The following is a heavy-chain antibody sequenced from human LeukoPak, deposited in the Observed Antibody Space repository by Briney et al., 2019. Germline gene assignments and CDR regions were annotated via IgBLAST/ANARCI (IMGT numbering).Heavy chain of an antibody. D-gene: IGHD3-16*02. V-gene: IGHV3-23*01. CDR3: ARVGGDDYVWGSYRHYFDY. CDR1: GFTFSSFE. J-gene: IGHJ4*02. Sequence: GGSLRLSCAASGFTFSSFEMNLVRQAPGKGLEWVSAISGSGGSTYYADSVKGRFTISRDNSKNTLYLQMNSLRAEDTAVYYCARVGGDDYVWGSYRHYFDYWGQGTLVTVSS. CDR2: ISGSGGST.